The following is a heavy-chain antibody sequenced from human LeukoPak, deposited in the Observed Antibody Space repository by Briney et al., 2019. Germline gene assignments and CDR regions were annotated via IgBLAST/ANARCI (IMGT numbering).Heavy chain of an antibody. V-gene: IGHV3-9*03. CDR3: ARGYSSSWYYFDY. CDR1: GFTFDDYA. D-gene: IGHD6-13*01. CDR2: IRWNSGSI. J-gene: IGHJ4*02. Sequence: PGGSLRLSCAASGFTFDDYAMHWVRQAPGKGLEWVSGIRWNSGSIGYADSVKGRFTISRDNAKNSLYLQMNSLRAEDMALYYCARGYSSSWYYFDYWGQGTLVTVSS.